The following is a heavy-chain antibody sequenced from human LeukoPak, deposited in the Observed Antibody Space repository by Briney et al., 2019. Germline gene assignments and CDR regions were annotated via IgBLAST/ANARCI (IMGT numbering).Heavy chain of an antibody. V-gene: IGHV4-39*02. J-gene: IGHJ4*02. D-gene: IGHD2-2*01. CDR3: ARLGYCSSASCGPLDY. CDR2: IYYSGST. Sequence: WVRQAPGQGLEWIGNIYYSGSTYYNPSLKSRVTISVDTSKNHFSLKLNSVTAADTALYYCARLGYCSSASCGPLDYWGQGTLVTVSS.